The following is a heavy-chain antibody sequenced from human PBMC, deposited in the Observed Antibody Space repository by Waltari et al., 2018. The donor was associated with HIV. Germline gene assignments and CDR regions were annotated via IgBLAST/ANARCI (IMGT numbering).Heavy chain of an antibody. D-gene: IGHD6-19*01. J-gene: IGHJ4*02. CDR2: IDSGGST. CDR1: GFTASSNY. V-gene: IGHV3-53*01. Sequence: EVQLVESGGGLIQPGGSLRLSCAASGFTASSNYMSLVRQAPGKGLEWVSVIDSGGSTYYADSVKGRFTISRDNSKNTLYLQMNSLRAEDTAVYYCARGAFSSGWNFDYWGQGTLVTVSS. CDR3: ARGAFSSGWNFDY.